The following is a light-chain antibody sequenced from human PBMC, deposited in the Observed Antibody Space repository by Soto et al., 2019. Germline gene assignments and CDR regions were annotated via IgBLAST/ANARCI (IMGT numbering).Light chain of an antibody. J-gene: IGKJ1*01. CDR2: IAS. CDR3: QQYGTSPWT. Sequence: EMVLTQSPGTLSLFPGERATLSCRATQSVSSNYLAWYQQNPGQAPRLLIYIASIRATGIPDRFSGSGSGTDFTLTISRLEPEDFAVYYCQQYGTSPWTFGQGTKVDIK. V-gene: IGKV3-20*01. CDR1: QSVSSNY.